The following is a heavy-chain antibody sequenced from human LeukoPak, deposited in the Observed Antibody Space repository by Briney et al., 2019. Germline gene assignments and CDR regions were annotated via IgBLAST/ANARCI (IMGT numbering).Heavy chain of an antibody. D-gene: IGHD2-21*01. CDR3: ARPHTGILWWYSGAFDI. Sequence: KPSETLSLTCTVSGGSISSSSYYWGWIRQPPGKGLEWIGSIYYSGSTYYNPSLKSRVTISVDTSKNQFSLKLSSVTAADTAVYYCARPHTGILWWYSGAFDIWGQGTMVTVSS. J-gene: IGHJ3*02. CDR1: GGSISSSSYY. CDR2: IYYSGST. V-gene: IGHV4-39*01.